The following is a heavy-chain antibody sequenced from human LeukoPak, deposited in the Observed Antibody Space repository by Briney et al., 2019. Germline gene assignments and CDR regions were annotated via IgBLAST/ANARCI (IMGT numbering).Heavy chain of an antibody. CDR1: GGSFNGYY. Sequence: KTSETLSLTCAVSGGSFNGYYWTWNRQSPGKGLEWIGEINDQGGTSYNPSHKSRVTMSVDKSKNQFSLRLTAVSAADTAVFFCARGSRLRGVYGMDVWGQGTTVTVSS. V-gene: IGHV4-34*01. CDR3: ARGSRLRGVYGMDV. CDR2: INDQGGT. D-gene: IGHD3-16*01. J-gene: IGHJ6*02.